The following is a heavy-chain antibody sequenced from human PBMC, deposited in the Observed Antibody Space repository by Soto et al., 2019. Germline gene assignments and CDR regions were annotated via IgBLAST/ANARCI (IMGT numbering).Heavy chain of an antibody. CDR1: GYTFTSYD. CDR3: ARVGSGIAAADFDY. CDR2: MNPNSGKT. J-gene: IGHJ4*02. Sequence: GASVKVSCKASGYTFTSYDINWVRQATGQGLEWMGWMNPNSGKTGYAQKFQGRVTMARNTSISTAYMELSSLRSEDTAVYYCARVGSGIAAADFDYWGQGTLVTVSS. D-gene: IGHD6-13*01. V-gene: IGHV1-8*01.